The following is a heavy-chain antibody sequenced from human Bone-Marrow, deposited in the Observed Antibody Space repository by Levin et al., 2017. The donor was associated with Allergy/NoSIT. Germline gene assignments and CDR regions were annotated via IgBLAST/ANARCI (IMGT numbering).Heavy chain of an antibody. V-gene: IGHV2-5*02. CDR2: IYWDDDK. J-gene: IGHJ4*02. CDR1: GFSLSTSGVG. D-gene: IGHD2-15*01. Sequence: SGPTLVKPTQTLTLTCTFSGFSLSTSGVGVGWIRQPPGKALEWLALIYWDDDKRYSPSLKSRLTITKDTSKNQVVLTMTNMDPVDTATYYCAHRRAPYCSGGSCYSAYFDYWGQGTLVTVSS. CDR3: AHRRAPYCSGGSCYSAYFDY.